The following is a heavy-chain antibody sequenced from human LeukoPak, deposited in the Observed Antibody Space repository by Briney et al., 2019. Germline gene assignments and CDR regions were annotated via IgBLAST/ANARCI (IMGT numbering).Heavy chain of an antibody. J-gene: IGHJ6*03. V-gene: IGHV1-2*02. CDR3: ARAAGSSSYKYYYYYYYMDV. CDR1: GYTFTGYY. CDR2: INPNSGGT. D-gene: IGHD6-6*01. Sequence: GASVKVSCKASGYTFTGYYMHWVRQAPGQGLEWMGWINPNSGGTNYAQKFQGRVTMTRDTSISTAYMELSRLRSDSAVYYCARAAGSSSYKYYYYYYYMDVWGKGTTVTVSS.